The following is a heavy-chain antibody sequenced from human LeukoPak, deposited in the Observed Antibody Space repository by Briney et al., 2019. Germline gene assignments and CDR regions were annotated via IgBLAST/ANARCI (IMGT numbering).Heavy chain of an antibody. J-gene: IGHJ5*02. Sequence: GSLRLSCAASGFTFSSYWMSWVRQAPGKGLEWVGSIYDSGSTYYNPSLKSRVTIYVDTTKNQFSLKLNSVTAADTAMYYCASGCSSGLLGWFDPWGQGTLVTVSS. D-gene: IGHD6-13*01. CDR2: IYDSGST. CDR1: GFTFSSYW. CDR3: ASGCSSGLLGWFDP. V-gene: IGHV4-39*01.